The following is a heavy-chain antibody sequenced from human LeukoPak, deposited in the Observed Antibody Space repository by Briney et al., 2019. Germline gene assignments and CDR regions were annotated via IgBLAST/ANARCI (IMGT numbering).Heavy chain of an antibody. D-gene: IGHD3-3*01. J-gene: IGHJ4*02. CDR2: IYNDGNT. Sequence: GGSLRHFCSASGFTVSTNDVSWVRQAPRKGLEWVSAIYNDGNTYYADSVRGRFTISRDNAKNSLYLQMNGLRAEDTAVYYCARDYPGIMIFGVVTANGVQGTLVTVSS. CDR1: GFTVSTND. V-gene: IGHV3-66*01. CDR3: ARDYPGIMIFGVVTAN.